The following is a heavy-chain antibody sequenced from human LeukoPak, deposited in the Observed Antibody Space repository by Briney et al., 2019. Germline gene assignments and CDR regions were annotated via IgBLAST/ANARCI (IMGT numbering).Heavy chain of an antibody. Sequence: PGGSLRLSCAASGFTFSSYSMNWVRQAPGKGLGWVSSISSSSSYIYYADSVTGRFTISRDNAKNSLYLQMNSLRAEDTAVYYCARTYYDILTGYYGLFDYWGQGTLVTVSS. CDR3: ARTYYDILTGYYGLFDY. V-gene: IGHV3-21*01. CDR2: ISSSSSYI. CDR1: GFTFSSYS. D-gene: IGHD3-9*01. J-gene: IGHJ4*02.